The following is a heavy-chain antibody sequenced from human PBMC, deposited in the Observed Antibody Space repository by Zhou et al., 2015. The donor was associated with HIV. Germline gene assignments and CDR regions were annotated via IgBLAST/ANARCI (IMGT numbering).Heavy chain of an antibody. Sequence: LLQSGPEVRKPGSSVKVSCKASGGTFSGSDLSWVRQAPGQGLEWMGGIIPIFGTANYAQKFQGRVTITADESTSTAYMELSSLRSEDTAVYYCARYKLGFRDFQHWGQGTLVTVSS. J-gene: IGHJ1*01. D-gene: IGHD5-18*01. CDR2: IIPIFGTA. CDR3: ARYKLGFRDFQH. V-gene: IGHV1-69*01. CDR1: GGTFSGSD.